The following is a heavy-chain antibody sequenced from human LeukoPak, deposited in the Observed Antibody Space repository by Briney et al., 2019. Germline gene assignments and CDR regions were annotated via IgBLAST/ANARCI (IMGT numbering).Heavy chain of an antibody. J-gene: IGHJ4*02. Sequence: GGSLRLSCAASGFTVSSNYMSWVRQIPGEGLEWVSVIYSGGGTYYADSVKGRFTTFRDNPKNTLFLQMNSLRTEDTAVYYCARKYLYGLDWGQGTPVTVSS. D-gene: IGHD2/OR15-2a*01. V-gene: IGHV3-66*01. CDR2: IYSGGGT. CDR1: GFTVSSNY. CDR3: ARKYLYGLD.